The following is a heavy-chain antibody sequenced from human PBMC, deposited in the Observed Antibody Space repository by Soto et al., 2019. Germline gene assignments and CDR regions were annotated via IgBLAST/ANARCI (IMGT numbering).Heavy chain of an antibody. V-gene: IGHV6-1*01. Sequence: PSQTLSLTCAISGDSVSSNSAAWNWIRQSPSRGLEWLGRTYYRSKWYNDYAVSVKSRITINPDTSKNQFSLQLNSVTPEDTAVYYCARDIREYSSSSAWGLPRYYFDYWGQGPLVTVS. CDR3: ARDIREYSSSSAWGLPRYYFDY. CDR2: TYYRSKWYN. D-gene: IGHD6-6*01. J-gene: IGHJ4*02. CDR1: GDSVSSNSAA.